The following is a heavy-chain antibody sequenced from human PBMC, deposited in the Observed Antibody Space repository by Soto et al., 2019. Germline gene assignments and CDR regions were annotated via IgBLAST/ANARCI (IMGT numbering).Heavy chain of an antibody. Sequence: QVQLQQSGPGLVKPSQTLSLTCSVPDGSVSSDFYYWHWIRQRPGKGLEWIGYIYYSGTTYYNPSLTGRVAISVDPSKNQLFLTLTSVTAADTAVSYCARGWQRVTGTSDPWGQGTLVTVSS. V-gene: IGHV4-31*03. CDR3: ARGWQRVTGTSDP. CDR1: DGSVSSDFYY. D-gene: IGHD1-1*01. CDR2: IYYSGTT. J-gene: IGHJ5*02.